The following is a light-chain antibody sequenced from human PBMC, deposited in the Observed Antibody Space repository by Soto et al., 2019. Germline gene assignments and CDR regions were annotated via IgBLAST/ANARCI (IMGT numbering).Light chain of an antibody. J-gene: IGLJ1*01. CDR2: EVS. CDR1: SSDVGGYNY. Sequence: QSVLTQPASVSGSPGQSITVSCTGTSSDVGGYNYVSWYQQHPGKAPKIMIYEVSNRPSGVSNRFSGSKSGNVASLTISGLQAEDEADYYCSSYTSRSTLNYVFGTGTKVTVL. V-gene: IGLV2-14*01. CDR3: SSYTSRSTLNYV.